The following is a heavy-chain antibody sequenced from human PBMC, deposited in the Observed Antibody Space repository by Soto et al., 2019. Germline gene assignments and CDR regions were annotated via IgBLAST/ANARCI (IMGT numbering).Heavy chain of an antibody. CDR1: GYTFTSYG. V-gene: IGHV1-18*04. J-gene: IGHJ5*02. Sequence: ASVKVSCKASGYTFTSYGISWARQAPGQGLEWMGWISAYNGNTNYAQKLQGRVTMTTDTSTSTAYMELRSLRSDDTAVYYCARDLAVAGTGINWFDPWGQGTLVTVSS. D-gene: IGHD6-19*01. CDR3: ARDLAVAGTGINWFDP. CDR2: ISAYNGNT.